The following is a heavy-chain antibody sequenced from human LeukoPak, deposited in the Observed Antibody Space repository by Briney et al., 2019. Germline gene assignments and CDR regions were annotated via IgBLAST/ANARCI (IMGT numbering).Heavy chain of an antibody. J-gene: IGHJ5*02. Sequence: SETLSLTCAVYGESMIGHYWTWIRQPPGKRLEWIGEIHHSGGTNSNPSLKNRVTMSIDMSKNQFSLKLNSVTAADTAVYFCARATASGSGRAYDRWAQGNLVPVSS. CDR3: ARATASGSGRAYDR. CDR1: GESMIGHY. CDR2: IHHSGGT. D-gene: IGHD3-10*01. V-gene: IGHV4-34*01.